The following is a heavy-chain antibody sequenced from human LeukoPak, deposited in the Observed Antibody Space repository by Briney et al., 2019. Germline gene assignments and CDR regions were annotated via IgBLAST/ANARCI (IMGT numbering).Heavy chain of an antibody. CDR1: GGTFSSYA. J-gene: IGHJ4*02. Sequence: PEASVKVSCKASGGTFSSYAISWVRQAPGQGLEWMGRIIPILGIANYAQKFQGRVTITADKSTSTAYMELSSLRSEDTAVYYCARGSYSDAKFDYWGQGTLVTVSS. CDR3: ARGSYSDAKFDY. CDR2: IIPILGIA. V-gene: IGHV1-69*04. D-gene: IGHD3-10*01.